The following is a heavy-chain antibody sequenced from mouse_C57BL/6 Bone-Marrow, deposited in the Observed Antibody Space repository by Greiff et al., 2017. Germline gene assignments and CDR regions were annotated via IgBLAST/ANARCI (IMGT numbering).Heavy chain of an antibody. J-gene: IGHJ4*01. CDR1: GFSFNTYA. Sequence: EVQLVESGGGLVQPKGSLKLSCAASGFSFNTYAMNWVRQAPGKGLEWVARIRSKSNNYATYYADSVKDRFTISRDNSESMLYLQMNNLKSEDTAMYYCVSHYDYPYAMDYWGQGTSVTVSS. D-gene: IGHD2-4*01. V-gene: IGHV10-1*01. CDR2: IRSKSNNYAT. CDR3: VSHYDYPYAMDY.